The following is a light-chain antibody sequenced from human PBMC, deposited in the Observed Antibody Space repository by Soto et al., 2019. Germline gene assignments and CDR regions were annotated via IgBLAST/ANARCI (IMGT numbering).Light chain of an antibody. J-gene: IGLJ3*02. CDR3: ISFTTSTTWV. CDR1: SSDVGGYNY. Sequence: QSALTQPASVSGSPGQSITIYCTGTSSDVGGYNYVSWYQQHPGKAPKLMIYDVSNRPSGVSNRFSGSKSGNTASLTISGLQAEDEADYYCISFTTSTTWVFGGGTKLTVL. CDR2: DVS. V-gene: IGLV2-14*03.